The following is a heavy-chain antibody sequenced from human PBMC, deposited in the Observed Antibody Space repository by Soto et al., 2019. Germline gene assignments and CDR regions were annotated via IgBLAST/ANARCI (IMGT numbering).Heavy chain of an antibody. CDR2: VYYSGST. V-gene: IGHV4-59*01. D-gene: IGHD3-10*01. J-gene: IGHJ4*02. CDR3: ASSFYSGSGSATYYFDY. CDR1: VGSISSYY. Sequence: SETLSLTCTVSVGSISSYYWSWIREPPGKGLEWIGYVYYSGSTNYNPSLRSRVTMSLDTSKNQFSLKLTSVTAADTAVYYCASSFYSGSGSATYYFDYWGQGTLVTVSS.